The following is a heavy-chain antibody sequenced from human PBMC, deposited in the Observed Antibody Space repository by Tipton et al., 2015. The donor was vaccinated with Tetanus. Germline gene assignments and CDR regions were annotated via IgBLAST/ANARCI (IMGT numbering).Heavy chain of an antibody. CDR2: IYYSGST. V-gene: IGHV4-39*07. Sequence: TLSLTCGVSGGSISTGSYYWGWIRQPPGKGLEWIATIYYSGSTYYNPSLKSRVSISLETSKRQVSLTVNSVNAADTAVYYCVAGRGRQLVLDSWGQGTLVTVSS. D-gene: IGHD3-10*01. CDR1: GGSISTGSYY. CDR3: VAGRGRQLVLDS. J-gene: IGHJ4*02.